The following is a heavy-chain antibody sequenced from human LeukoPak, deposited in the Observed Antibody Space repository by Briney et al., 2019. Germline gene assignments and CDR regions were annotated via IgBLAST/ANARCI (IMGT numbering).Heavy chain of an antibody. CDR3: ATQLNYYYGSGSPGIFDY. CDR1: GGTFSSYA. J-gene: IGHJ4*02. CDR2: IIPIFGTA. V-gene: IGHV1-69*01. D-gene: IGHD3-10*01. Sequence: SVKVSCKASGGTFSSYAISWVRQAPGQGLEWMGGIIPIFGTANYAQKFQGRVTITADESTSTAYMELSSLRSEDTAVYYCATQLNYYYGSGSPGIFDYWGQGTLVTVSS.